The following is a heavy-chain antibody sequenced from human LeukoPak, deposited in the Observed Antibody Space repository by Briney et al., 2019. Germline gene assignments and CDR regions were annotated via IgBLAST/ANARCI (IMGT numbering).Heavy chain of an antibody. D-gene: IGHD6-19*01. CDR1: GYTLTGYY. CDR3: ARDLRGAVAGTGGDY. J-gene: IGHJ4*02. CDR2: INPNSGGT. V-gene: IGHV1-2*02. Sequence: ASVKVSCKASGYTLTGYYMHWVRQAPGQGLEWMGWINPNSGGTNYAQKFQGRVTMTRDTSISTAYMELSRLRSDDTAVYYCARDLRGAVAGTGGDYWGQGTLVTVSS.